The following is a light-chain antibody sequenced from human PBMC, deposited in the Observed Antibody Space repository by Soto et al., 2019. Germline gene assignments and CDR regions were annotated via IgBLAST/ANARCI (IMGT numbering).Light chain of an antibody. Sequence: QSVLTQPRSVSGSPGQSVTISCTGTASDVGGYSYVSWYQQHPGKVPKLIIYDVSKWPSGVPDRFSGSKSGNTASLTISGLKAEDEGDYYCCSYAGSYTFVFGTGTKLTVL. V-gene: IGLV2-11*01. CDR3: CSYAGSYTFV. CDR1: ASDVGGYSY. CDR2: DVS. J-gene: IGLJ1*01.